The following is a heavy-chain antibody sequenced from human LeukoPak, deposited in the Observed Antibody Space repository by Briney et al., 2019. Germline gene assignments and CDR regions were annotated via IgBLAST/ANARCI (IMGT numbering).Heavy chain of an antibody. V-gene: IGHV3-23*01. CDR1: GFTFSKYT. D-gene: IGHD1-14*01. Sequence: PGGSLRLSCVASGFTFSKYTMSWVRQAPGKGLEWVSGIYGGGSGSTFYAESVKGRFTISRDNSKNTLYLQMNSPRDEDTAIYYCAKDFTPDGIWDIDYWGRGTLITVSS. CDR2: IYGGGSGST. J-gene: IGHJ4*02. CDR3: AKDFTPDGIWDIDY.